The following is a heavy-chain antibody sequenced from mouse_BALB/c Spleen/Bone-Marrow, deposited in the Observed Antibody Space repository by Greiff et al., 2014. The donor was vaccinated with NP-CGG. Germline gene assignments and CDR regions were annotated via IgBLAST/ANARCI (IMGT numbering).Heavy chain of an antibody. CDR2: INPYNGAT. Sequence: EVKLMESGPDLVKPGASVKISCKASGYSFTGYYMHWVKQSHVKSLEWIGRINPYNGATTYNQNFKDKASLTVDKSPSTAYMELHSLTSEDSAVYYCARSWDYWGQGTTLTVSS. CDR3: ARSWDY. D-gene: IGHD4-1*01. CDR1: GYSFTGYY. J-gene: IGHJ2*01. V-gene: IGHV1-31*01.